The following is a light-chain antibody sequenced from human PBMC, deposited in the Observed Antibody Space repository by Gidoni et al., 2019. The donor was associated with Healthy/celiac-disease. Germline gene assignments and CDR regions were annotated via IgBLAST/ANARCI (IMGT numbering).Light chain of an antibody. CDR1: QSVSSN. CDR2: VAS. V-gene: IGKV3-15*01. Sequence: EIAMTQSPATLSVSPGERATLSCRASQSVSSNLAWYQQKPGQAPRLLIFVASTRATGIPARFSGSGSGTEFTLTISSLQSEDFAVYYCQQYNNWPPNFGQGTKLEIK. J-gene: IGKJ2*01. CDR3: QQYNNWPPN.